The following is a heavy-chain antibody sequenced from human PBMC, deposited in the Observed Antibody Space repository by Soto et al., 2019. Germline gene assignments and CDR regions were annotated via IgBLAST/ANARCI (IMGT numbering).Heavy chain of an antibody. CDR3: ARHSRVASRPS. D-gene: IGHD6-6*01. CDR2: VYYTGST. J-gene: IGHJ4*02. Sequence: XATLSLTFTVSGGSLIATSYCWGWIRQPPGKGLEWIGSVYYTGSTYYRPSLESRVTISVDTSNKQFSLKLTSVTAADTAVYYCARHSRVASRPSWGQRTLVTVSS. V-gene: IGHV4-39*01. CDR1: GGSLIATSYC.